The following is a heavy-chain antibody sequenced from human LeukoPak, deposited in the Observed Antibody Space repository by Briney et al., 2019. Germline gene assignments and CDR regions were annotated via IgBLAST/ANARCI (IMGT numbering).Heavy chain of an antibody. D-gene: IGHD6-13*01. V-gene: IGHV3-21*01. CDR3: ARDIAAAGFFDY. Sequence: GGSLRLSCAASGFTFSSYSMNWVRQAPGKGLEWVSSISSSSSYIYYADSVKGRFTISRDNAKNSLYLQMNSLRAEDKAVYYCARDIAAAGFFDYWGQGTLVTVSS. CDR1: GFTFSSYS. CDR2: ISSSSSYI. J-gene: IGHJ4*02.